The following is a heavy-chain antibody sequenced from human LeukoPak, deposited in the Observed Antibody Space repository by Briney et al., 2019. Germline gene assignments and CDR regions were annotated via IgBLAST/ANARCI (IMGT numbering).Heavy chain of an antibody. CDR2: ISVSGVST. Sequence: GGSLRLSCAASGFTFSTYAMSWVRQAPGKGLEWVSTISVSGVSTDYADSVKGRFTISRDNSKNTLYLQMNSLRAEDTAVYYCANSGGGYYYGSGSYYNGFDYWGQGTLVTVSS. CDR1: GFTFSTYA. V-gene: IGHV3-23*01. D-gene: IGHD3-10*01. CDR3: ANSGGGYYYGSGSYYNGFDY. J-gene: IGHJ4*02.